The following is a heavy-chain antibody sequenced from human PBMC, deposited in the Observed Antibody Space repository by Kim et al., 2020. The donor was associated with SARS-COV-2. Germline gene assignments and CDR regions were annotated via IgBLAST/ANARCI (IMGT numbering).Heavy chain of an antibody. J-gene: IGHJ4*02. D-gene: IGHD3-16*01. Sequence: ASVKVSCKASGYMFSDYYINWVRQARGQGLEWMGWINPNSGGTSYAQKFQGRVTMTRDTSITTVYMELNWLRSDDTAVYFCARVPRGGWLRCFDHWGQGTLVTVSS. V-gene: IGHV1-2*02. CDR2: INPNSGGT. CDR3: ARVPRGGWLRCFDH. CDR1: GYMFSDYY.